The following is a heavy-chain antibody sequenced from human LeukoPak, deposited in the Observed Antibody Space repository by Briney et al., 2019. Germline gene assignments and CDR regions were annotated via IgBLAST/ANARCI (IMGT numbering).Heavy chain of an antibody. CDR1: GFTFSSYS. D-gene: IGHD3-10*01. Sequence: GGSLRLSCAASGFTFSSYSMNWVRQAPGKGLEWVSFISSSSSYIYYADSVKGRFTISKDNAKNSLYLQMNSLRAEDTAVYYCARGEYGSGSYHIDYWGQGTLVTVSS. J-gene: IGHJ4*02. CDR2: ISSSSSYI. CDR3: ARGEYGSGSYHIDY. V-gene: IGHV3-21*01.